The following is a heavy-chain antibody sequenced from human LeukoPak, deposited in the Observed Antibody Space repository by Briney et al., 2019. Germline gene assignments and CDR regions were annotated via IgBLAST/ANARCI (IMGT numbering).Heavy chain of an antibody. Sequence: GGSLRLSCAASGFTFSDAWMSWVRQAPGKGLEWVGRIKSKTDGGTTDYAAPVKGRITISRDDSKNTLYLQMNSLKTEDIAVYYCTTRGGSFSIFDYWGQGTLVTVSS. V-gene: IGHV3-15*01. CDR3: TTRGGSFSIFDY. CDR2: IKSKTDGGTT. D-gene: IGHD1-26*01. J-gene: IGHJ4*02. CDR1: GFTFSDAW.